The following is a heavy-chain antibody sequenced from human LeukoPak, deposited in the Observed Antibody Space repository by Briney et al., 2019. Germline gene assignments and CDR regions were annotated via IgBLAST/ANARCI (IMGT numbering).Heavy chain of an antibody. CDR2: IYHSGST. Sequence: SETLSLTCAVSGGSISSSNWWSWVRQPPGKGLEWIGEIYHSGSTNYNPSLKSRVTISVDTSKNQFSLNLSSVTAADTAVYYCARVLGTYFDYWGQGTLVTVSS. CDR1: GGSISSSNW. D-gene: IGHD3-16*01. J-gene: IGHJ4*02. V-gene: IGHV4-4*02. CDR3: ARVLGTYFDY.